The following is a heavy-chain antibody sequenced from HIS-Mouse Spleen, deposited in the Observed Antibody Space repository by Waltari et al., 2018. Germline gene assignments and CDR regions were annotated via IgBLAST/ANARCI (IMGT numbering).Heavy chain of an antibody. CDR3: ARDGSSSWFDY. J-gene: IGHJ4*02. Sequence: EVQLVESGGGLVQPGGSLRLSCAASGFTFSSNYMSWVRQAPGKGLEWVSVIYSGGSTYYADSVKGRFTISRDNSKNTLYLQMNSLRAEDTAVYYCARDGSSSWFDYWGQGTLVTVSS. CDR2: IYSGGST. CDR1: GFTFSSNY. D-gene: IGHD6-13*01. V-gene: IGHV3-66*01.